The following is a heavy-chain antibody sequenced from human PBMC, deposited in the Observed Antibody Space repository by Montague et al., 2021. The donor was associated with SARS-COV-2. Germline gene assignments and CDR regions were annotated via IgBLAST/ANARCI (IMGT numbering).Heavy chain of an antibody. V-gene: IGHV4-39*01. CDR1: GDSISSSGYY. CDR3: ARQGPLFSWFDP. CDR2: IYYSWST. D-gene: IGHD3-10*02. Sequence: SETLSLTCTVYGDSISSSGYYWAWIRQPPGKGLECIGSIYYSWSTYYNPSLKSRVTISVDTSKNQFSLKLSSVTAADTAVYYCARQGPLFSWFDPWGQGTLVTVSS. J-gene: IGHJ5*02.